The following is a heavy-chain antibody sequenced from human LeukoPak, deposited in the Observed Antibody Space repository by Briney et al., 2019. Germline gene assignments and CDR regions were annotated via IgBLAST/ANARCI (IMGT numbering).Heavy chain of an antibody. D-gene: IGHD3-10*01. CDR2: INPSGGST. V-gene: IGHV1-46*03. Sequence: ASVKVSCKASGYTFTSYDINWVRQATGQGPEWMGIINPSGGSTSYAQKFQGRVTMTRDMSTSTVYMELSSLRSEDTAVYYCATLWFGDSADYWGQGTLVTVSS. CDR1: GYTFTSYD. CDR3: ATLWFGDSADY. J-gene: IGHJ4*02.